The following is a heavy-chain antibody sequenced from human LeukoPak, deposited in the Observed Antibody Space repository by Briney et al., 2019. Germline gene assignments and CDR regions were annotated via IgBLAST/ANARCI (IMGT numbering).Heavy chain of an antibody. V-gene: IGHV3-23*01. J-gene: IGHJ4*02. CDR3: ARDPILSGYDF. D-gene: IGHD5-12*01. CDR1: GFTFSSYA. CDR2: ISGSGDIT. Sequence: GGSLRLSCAASGFTFSSYAMSWVRQAPGKGLEWVSAISGSGDITYYADSVKGRFTISRDNSENTLYLQMNSLRADDTAVYYCARDPILSGYDFWGQGTLVTVSS.